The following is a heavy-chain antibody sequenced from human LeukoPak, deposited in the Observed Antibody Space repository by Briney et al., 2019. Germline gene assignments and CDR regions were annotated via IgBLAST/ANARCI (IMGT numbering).Heavy chain of an antibody. CDR1: GYTFTSYG. V-gene: IGHV1-18*01. CDR2: ISAYNGNT. CDR3: ARGVTIFGVVIPYYYYMDV. Sequence: ASVKVSCKASGYTFTSYGISWVRQAPGQGLEWMGWISAYNGNTNYAQKLQGRVTMTTDTSTSTAYMELSSLRSEDTAVYYCARGVTIFGVVIPYYYYMDVWGKGTTVTVSS. D-gene: IGHD3-3*01. J-gene: IGHJ6*03.